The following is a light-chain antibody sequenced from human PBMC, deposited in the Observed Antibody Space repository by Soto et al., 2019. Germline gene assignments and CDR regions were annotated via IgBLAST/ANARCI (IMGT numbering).Light chain of an antibody. CDR3: QHRSNWPRLT. Sequence: EIVLTQSPGTLSLSPGERATLSCRASQSVSNTYLAWYQQKPGQAPRLLISGASSRATGIPDRFSGSGSGTDFSLTISRLEPEDFAVYYCQHRSNWPRLTFGGGTKVEIK. J-gene: IGKJ4*01. V-gene: IGKV3D-20*02. CDR2: GAS. CDR1: QSVSNTY.